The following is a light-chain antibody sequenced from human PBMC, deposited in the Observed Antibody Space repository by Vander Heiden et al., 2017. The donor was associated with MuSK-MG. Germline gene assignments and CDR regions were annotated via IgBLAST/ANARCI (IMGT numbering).Light chain of an antibody. CDR2: LGS. CDR1: QCLLHSNGYNY. J-gene: IGKJ2*01. V-gene: IGKV2-28*01. Sequence: DIVITQSPLSLAVPPGKPASIPCRSSQCLLHSNGYNYLDWYLQKPGQSPQLLIYLGSNRASGVPDRFSGSGSGTDFTLKISRVEAEDVGVYYCRQALQTLYTFGQGTKLXIK. CDR3: RQALQTLYT.